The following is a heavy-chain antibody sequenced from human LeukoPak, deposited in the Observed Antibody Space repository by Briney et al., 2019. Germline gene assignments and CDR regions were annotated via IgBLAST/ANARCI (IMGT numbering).Heavy chain of an antibody. J-gene: IGHJ5*02. Sequence: GSLRLSCAASGFTFSSYSMNWVRQAPGKGLEWVSSISSSSSYIYYADSVKGRFTISRDNAKNSLYLQMNSLRAEDTAVYYCARDYDILTGAFDPWGQGTLVTVSS. D-gene: IGHD3-9*01. V-gene: IGHV3-21*01. CDR2: ISSSSSYI. CDR1: GFTFSSYS. CDR3: ARDYDILTGAFDP.